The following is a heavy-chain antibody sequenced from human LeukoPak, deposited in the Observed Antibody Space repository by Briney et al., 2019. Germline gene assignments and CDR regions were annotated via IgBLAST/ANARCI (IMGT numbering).Heavy chain of an antibody. V-gene: IGHV3-74*01. CDR3: AGTWSFDY. Sequence: GGSLRLSCAVSGFTFSNDWMHWVSQAPGKGLLWVSRISGDGATTNYADSVKGRFTISRDNAKNTLYLQMDSLRAEDTAVYYCAGTWSFDYWGQGTLVTVSS. D-gene: IGHD2-15*01. CDR2: ISGDGATT. J-gene: IGHJ4*02. CDR1: GFTFSNDW.